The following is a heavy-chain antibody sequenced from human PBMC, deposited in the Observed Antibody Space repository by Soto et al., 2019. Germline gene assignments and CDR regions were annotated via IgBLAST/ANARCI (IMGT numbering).Heavy chain of an antibody. CDR3: ARAVAVAADFDY. CDR1: GYPFTGYA. V-gene: IGHV1-3*05. Sequence: QVPLVQSGAEEQKPGASVNVSCKASGYPFTGYAMHWVRPAPGQRLEWMGWINAGNGNTKYSQKFQGRVTITRDTSASTASMELGSVRSEATAVYYCARAVAVAADFDYWGQGTMVTVAS. CDR2: INAGNGNT. J-gene: IGHJ4*02. D-gene: IGHD6-19*01.